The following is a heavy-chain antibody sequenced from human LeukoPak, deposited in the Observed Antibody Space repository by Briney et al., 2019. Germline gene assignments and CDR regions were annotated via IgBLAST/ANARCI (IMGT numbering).Heavy chain of an antibody. CDR2: ISSSGSTI. J-gene: IGHJ4*02. V-gene: IGHV3-48*03. CDR1: GFTFSSYE. D-gene: IGHD5-18*01. CDR3: ARMTPMAIAFYFDY. Sequence: GGSLRLSCAASGFTFSSYEMNWVRQAPGKGLEWVSYISSSGSTIYYADSVKGRFTISRDNAKNSLYLQMNSLRAEDTAVYYCARMTPMAIAFYFDYWGQGTLVTVSS.